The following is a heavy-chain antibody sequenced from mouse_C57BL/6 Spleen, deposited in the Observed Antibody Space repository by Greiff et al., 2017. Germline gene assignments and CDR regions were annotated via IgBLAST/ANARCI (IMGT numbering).Heavy chain of an antibody. CDR1: GFNINDYY. CDR2: IDPEDGDT. CDR3: TTPAYYFDY. V-gene: IGHV14-1*01. Sequence: EVQLQQSGAELVRPGASVKLSCTASGFNINDYYMHWVQQRPEQGLEWIGRIDPEDGDTEYAQKLQGKATMTADTSSNTAYLQLSSLTSEDTAVYCCTTPAYYFDYWGQGTTLTVSS. J-gene: IGHJ2*01.